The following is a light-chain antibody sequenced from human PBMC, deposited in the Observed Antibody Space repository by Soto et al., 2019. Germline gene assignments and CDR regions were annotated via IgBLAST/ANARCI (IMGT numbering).Light chain of an antibody. CDR2: DAS. J-gene: IGKJ1*01. V-gene: IGKV3-20*01. CDR3: QQYGGSPRT. CDR1: QSISQS. Sequence: EIVLTQSPCTLSLSPGERATLSCRASQSISQSLAWYQQRPGQSPRLLIYDASRRATGIPDRFTGSGFGTDFTLTISRLAPEDLAVYYCQQYGGSPRTFGQGTKVDIK.